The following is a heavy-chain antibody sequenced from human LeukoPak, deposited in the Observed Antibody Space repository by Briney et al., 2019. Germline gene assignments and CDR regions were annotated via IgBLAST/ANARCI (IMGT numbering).Heavy chain of an antibody. CDR1: RFTFSSYA. CDR3: ARDMGATYFDY. V-gene: IGHV3-64*01. J-gene: IGHJ4*02. D-gene: IGHD1-26*01. CDR2: ISSNGGST. Sequence: PGGSLRLSCAASRFTFSSYAMHWVRQAPGKGLEYVSAISSNGGSTYYANSVKGRFTISRDNSKNTLYLQTGSLRAEDMAVYYCARDMGATYFDYWGQGTLVTVSS.